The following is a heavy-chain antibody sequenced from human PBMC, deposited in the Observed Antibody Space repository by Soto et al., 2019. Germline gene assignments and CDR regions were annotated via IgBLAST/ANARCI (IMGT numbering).Heavy chain of an antibody. V-gene: IGHV4-34*01. CDR2: INHSGST. J-gene: IGHJ6*02. Sequence: QVQLQQWGAGLLKPSETLSLTCAVYGGSFSGYYWSWIRQPPGQGLEWIGEINHSGSTNYNPSLKSRVTISVDTSKNQFSLKLSSVTAADTAVYYCARGHRLLWFGGGMDVWGQGTTVTVSS. CDR1: GGSFSGYY. CDR3: ARGHRLLWFGGGMDV. D-gene: IGHD3-10*01.